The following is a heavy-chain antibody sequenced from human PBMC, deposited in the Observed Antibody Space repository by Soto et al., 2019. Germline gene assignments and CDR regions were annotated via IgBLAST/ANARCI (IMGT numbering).Heavy chain of an antibody. D-gene: IGHD3-3*01. CDR2: LYYSGTT. V-gene: IGHV4-59*11. CDR1: GASISTQS. Sequence: SETLSLTCSVSGASISTQSWNWIRQAPGKGLEWIGYLYYSGTTNYNPSLKSRVTISAGTSKNQVSLELTSVTAADTAVYFCARGLSWSPYFESWGQGILVTVSS. CDR3: ARGLSWSPYFES. J-gene: IGHJ4*02.